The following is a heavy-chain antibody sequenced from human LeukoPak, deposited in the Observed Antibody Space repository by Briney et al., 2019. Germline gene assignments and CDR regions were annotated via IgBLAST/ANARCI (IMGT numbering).Heavy chain of an antibody. V-gene: IGHV4-39*01. CDR3: ARVIVVVPAAKGRGYYFDY. CDR2: IYYSGGT. CDR1: GGSISSSSYY. D-gene: IGHD2-2*01. J-gene: IGHJ4*02. Sequence: SETLSLTCTVSGGSISSSSYYWGWIRQTPGKGLEWIGSIYYSGGTYYNPSLKSRVTISVDTSKNQFSLKLSSVTAADTAVYYCARVIVVVPAAKGRGYYFDYWGQGTLVTVSS.